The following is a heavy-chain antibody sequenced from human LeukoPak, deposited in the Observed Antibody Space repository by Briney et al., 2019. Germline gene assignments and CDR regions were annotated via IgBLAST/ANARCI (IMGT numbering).Heavy chain of an antibody. J-gene: IGHJ6*02. D-gene: IGHD1-14*01. CDR1: GFTFRSHA. V-gene: IGHV3-23*01. Sequence: GGSLRLSCVGSGFTFRSHAMNWVRQAPGKGLEWVSVISGSGGTTYYADSVKGRFTISRDSSKNTLYLQMNSLRAEDTAVYYCAKVSGGGLYYDGMDVWGQGTTVTVSS. CDR2: ISGSGGTT. CDR3: AKVSGGGLYYDGMDV.